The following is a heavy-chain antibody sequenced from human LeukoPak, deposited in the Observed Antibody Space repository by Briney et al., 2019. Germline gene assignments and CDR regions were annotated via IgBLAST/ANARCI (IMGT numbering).Heavy chain of an antibody. D-gene: IGHD3-10*01. J-gene: IGHJ4*02. V-gene: IGHV3-30*18. CDR1: GFTFSSYG. CDR2: ILYDGSNK. Sequence: GRSLRLSCAASGFTFSSYGMHWVRQAPGKGLEGVAVILYDGSNKYYADSVKGRFTISRDNSKNTLYLQMNSLRAEDTAVYYCAKDIGSGTPLGFDYWGQGTLVTVSS. CDR3: AKDIGSGTPLGFDY.